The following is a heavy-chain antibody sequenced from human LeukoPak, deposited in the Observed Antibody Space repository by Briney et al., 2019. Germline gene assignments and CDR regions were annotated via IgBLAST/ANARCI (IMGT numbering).Heavy chain of an antibody. V-gene: IGHV4-59*01. CDR1: GGSISSYY. D-gene: IGHD5-12*01. CDR2: IYYSGST. Sequence: SQTLSLTCTVSGGSISSYYWSWIRQPPGKGMEWIGYIYYSGSTNYNTSLKSRVTISVDTSKNQFSLKLSSVTAADTAVYYCAIKTSVDADYWGQGTLVTVSS. J-gene: IGHJ4*02. CDR3: AIKTSVDADY.